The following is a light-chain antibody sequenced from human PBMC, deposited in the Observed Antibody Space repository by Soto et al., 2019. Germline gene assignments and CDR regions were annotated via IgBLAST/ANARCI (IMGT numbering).Light chain of an antibody. CDR3: SSFTTPSTHV. V-gene: IGLV2-14*01. J-gene: IGLJ1*01. CDR2: EVN. CDR1: SSDVGDYNY. Sequence: QSALTQPPSASGTPGQSVTIPCTGTSSDVGDYNYVSWYQQHPGKAPKLMISEVNNRPSGVSNRFSGSKSGNTAYLTIAGLQVEDEAEYFCSSFTTPSTHVFGTGTKLTVL.